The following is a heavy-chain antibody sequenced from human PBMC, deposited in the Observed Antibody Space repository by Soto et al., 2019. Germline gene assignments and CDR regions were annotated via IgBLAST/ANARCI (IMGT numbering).Heavy chain of an antibody. CDR2: ISYDGSNK. V-gene: IGHV3-30-3*01. Sequence: QVQLVESGGGVVQPGRSLRLSCAASGFTFSSYAMHWVRQAPGKGLEWVAVISYDGSNKYYADSVKGRFTISRDNSKNTLYLQMNSMRAEDTAVYYCARDLKRISPTYYDFWSGYYYGMDVWGQGTTVTVSS. J-gene: IGHJ6*02. D-gene: IGHD3-3*01. CDR3: ARDLKRISPTYYDFWSGYYYGMDV. CDR1: GFTFSSYA.